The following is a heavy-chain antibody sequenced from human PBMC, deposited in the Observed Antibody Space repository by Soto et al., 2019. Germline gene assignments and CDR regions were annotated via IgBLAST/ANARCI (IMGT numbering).Heavy chain of an antibody. V-gene: IGHV3-13*01. CDR2: IGIAGDT. J-gene: IGHJ4*02. CDR3: VRGFRQLEPIAFYDY. D-gene: IGHD1-1*01. CDR1: GFTFSSYD. Sequence: AGGSLRLSCAASGFTFSSYDMHWVRQATGKGPEWVSAIGIAGDTYYSGSVKGRFTISRENAKNSLSLQMNSLRAEDTALYYCVRGFRQLEPIAFYDYWGQGTPVTVSS.